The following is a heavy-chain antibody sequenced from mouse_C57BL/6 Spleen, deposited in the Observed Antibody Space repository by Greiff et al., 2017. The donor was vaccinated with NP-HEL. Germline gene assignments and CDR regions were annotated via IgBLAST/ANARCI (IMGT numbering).Heavy chain of an antibody. CDR1: GYSITSAY. CDR3: ARGSKGPFWYFDV. Sequence: EVHLVESGPGLAKPSQTLSLTCSVTGYSITSAYWNWIRKFPGNKLEYMGYISYSGSTYYNPSLKSRISITRDTSKNQYYLQLNSVTTEDTATYYCARGSKGPFWYFDVWGTGTTVTVSS. CDR2: ISYSGST. D-gene: IGHD2-5*01. J-gene: IGHJ1*03. V-gene: IGHV3-8*01.